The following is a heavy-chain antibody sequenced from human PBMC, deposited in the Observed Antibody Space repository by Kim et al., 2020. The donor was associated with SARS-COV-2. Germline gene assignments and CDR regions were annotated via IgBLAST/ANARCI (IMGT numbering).Heavy chain of an antibody. CDR1: GFTFSSYW. CDR3: AREGEVGIPAAESISLLSYYYGMDV. V-gene: IGHV3-7*03. Sequence: GGSLRLSCAASGFTFSSYWMSWVRQAPGKGLEWVANIKQDGSEKYYVDSVKGRFTISRDNAKNSLYLQMNSLRAEDTAVYYCAREGEVGIPAAESISLLSYYYGMDVWGQGTTVTVSS. CDR2: IKQDGSEK. J-gene: IGHJ6*02. D-gene: IGHD2-2*01.